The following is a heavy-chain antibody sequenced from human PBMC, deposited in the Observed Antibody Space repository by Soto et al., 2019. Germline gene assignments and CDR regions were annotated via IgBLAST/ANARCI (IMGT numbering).Heavy chain of an antibody. J-gene: IGHJ6*02. CDR1: GFTFSSYW. V-gene: IGHV3-7*03. CDR3: ARETYYDFWSGYLIYYYGMDV. CDR2: IKQDGSEK. Sequence: PGGSLRLSXAASGFTFSSYWMSWVRQAPGKGLEWVANIKQDGSEKYYVDSVKGRFTISRDNAKNSLYLQMNSLRAEDTAVYYCARETYYDFWSGYLIYYYGMDVWGQGTTVTVSS. D-gene: IGHD3-3*01.